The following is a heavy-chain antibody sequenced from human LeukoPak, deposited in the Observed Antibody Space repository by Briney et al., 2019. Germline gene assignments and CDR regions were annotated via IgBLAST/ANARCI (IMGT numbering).Heavy chain of an antibody. J-gene: IGHJ3*02. Sequence: GGSLRLSCAASRFTFSSYEMNWVRQAPGKGLEWVSYISSSGSTIYYADSLKGRFTISRDNAKNSLYLQMNSLRAEDTAVYYCARDGYFSTSKSSGGAFDIWGQGTMVTVSS. D-gene: IGHD3-22*01. CDR1: RFTFSSYE. CDR2: ISSSGSTI. V-gene: IGHV3-48*03. CDR3: ARDGYFSTSKSSGGAFDI.